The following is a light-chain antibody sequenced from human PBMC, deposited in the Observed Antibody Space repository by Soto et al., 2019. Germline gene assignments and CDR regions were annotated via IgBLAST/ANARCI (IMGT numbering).Light chain of an antibody. CDR3: QQYGISPPNT. CDR2: AAS. J-gene: IGKJ5*01. Sequence: EIVLTQSPGTLSLSPGERATLSCRASQSVGSSYLAWYQQKPGQAPRLLIYAASSRATGVPERSSGSGSGTDFTLTISRLEPEDFAVYYCQQYGISPPNTFGHGTRLEIK. CDR1: QSVGSSY. V-gene: IGKV3-20*01.